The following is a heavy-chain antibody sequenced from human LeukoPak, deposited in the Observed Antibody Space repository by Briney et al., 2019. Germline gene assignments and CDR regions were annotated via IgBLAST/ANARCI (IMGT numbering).Heavy chain of an antibody. CDR1: GYSISSGYY. V-gene: IGHV4-38-2*01. CDR2: IYHSGST. J-gene: IGHJ6*04. CDR3: ASALNYYYGMDV. Sequence: SSETLSLTCAVSGYSISSGYYWGWSRRPPGKGLEWIGIIYHSGSTYYNPSLKRRVTISVDTSKNQFSLKLSSVTAADTAVYYCASALNYYYGMDVWGKGTTVTVSS.